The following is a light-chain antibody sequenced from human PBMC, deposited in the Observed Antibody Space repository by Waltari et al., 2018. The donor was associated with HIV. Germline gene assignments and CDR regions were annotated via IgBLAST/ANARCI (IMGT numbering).Light chain of an antibody. J-gene: IGLJ1*01. Sequence: SSELTQDPAVSVALGQTVRITCQGDSLRSYYASWYQQKPGQAPILVIYGKNNRPSWIPDRFSASSSGNTASLTITGAQAEDEADYYCNSRDSSGNHYVFGTGTKVTVL. CDR2: GKN. V-gene: IGLV3-19*01. CDR3: NSRDSSGNHYV. CDR1: SLRSYY.